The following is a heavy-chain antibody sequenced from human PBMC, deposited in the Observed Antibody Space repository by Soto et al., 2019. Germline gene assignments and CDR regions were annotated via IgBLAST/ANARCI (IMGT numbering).Heavy chain of an antibody. CDR1: GYTFITYA. J-gene: IGHJ5*02. CDR2: INAGNGNT. CDR3: ARSDDSTSYPLDL. Sequence: DSVKVSCKASGYTFITYAMHWVRQAPGQRLEGMGWINAGNGNTKYSQKFQGRVSITRDTSASTAYMELSSLRHGDTAVYFCARSDDSTSYPLDLWARGTLVPV. D-gene: IGHD2-2*01. V-gene: IGHV1-3*01.